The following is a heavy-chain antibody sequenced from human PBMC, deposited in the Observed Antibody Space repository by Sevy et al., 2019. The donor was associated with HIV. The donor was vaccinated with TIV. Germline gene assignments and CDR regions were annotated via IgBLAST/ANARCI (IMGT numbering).Heavy chain of an antibody. V-gene: IGHV3-21*01. J-gene: IGHJ4*02. CDR1: GFTFSSYS. CDR2: ISSSSSYI. D-gene: IGHD6-19*01. Sequence: GGSLRLSCAASGFTFSSYSMNWVRQAPGKGLEWVSSISSSSSYIYYADSVKGRFTISRDNAKNSLYLQMNSLRAEDTAWYYGARTGYSSGWYLVYYFDYWGQGTLVTVSS. CDR3: ARTGYSSGWYLVYYFDY.